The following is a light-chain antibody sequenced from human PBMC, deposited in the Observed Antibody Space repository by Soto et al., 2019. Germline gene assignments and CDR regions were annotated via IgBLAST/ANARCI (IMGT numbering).Light chain of an antibody. CDR3: QQFNYYPYS. CDR2: HAS. J-gene: IGKJ2*03. CDR1: QSISTW. V-gene: IGKV1-5*01. Sequence: DIQMTQSPSTLSAFVGDRVTITCRASQSISTWLAWYQQKPGKPPKVLIYHASSFESGVPSRFIGSRSGTEFTRTITTLQPEDFATYYCQQFNYYPYSFGQGTKLEIK.